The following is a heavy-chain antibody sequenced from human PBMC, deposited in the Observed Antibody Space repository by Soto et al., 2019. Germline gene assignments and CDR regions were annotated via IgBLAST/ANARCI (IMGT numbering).Heavy chain of an antibody. Sequence: EVQVLESGGGSVQPGGSLRLSCAASGFTFSNFAMSWVRHAPGKGLEWVSEISGSTGTTYYADSVKGRFIISRDNSKNTPHLQMNSLRAEDTAVYYCAKDTSSSPYYMDVWGKGTTVTVSS. CDR3: AKDTSSSPYYMDV. CDR2: ISGSTGTT. J-gene: IGHJ6*03. CDR1: GFTFSNFA. D-gene: IGHD2-2*01. V-gene: IGHV3-23*01.